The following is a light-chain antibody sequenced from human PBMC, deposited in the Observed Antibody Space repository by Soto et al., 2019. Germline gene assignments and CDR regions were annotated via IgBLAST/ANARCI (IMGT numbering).Light chain of an antibody. V-gene: IGKV1-39*01. CDR3: QQSYSTLFT. CDR2: AAS. CDR1: QSISSY. Sequence: DIQMTQSPSSLSASVGDRVTITCRASQSISSYLNWYQQKPGKAPKLLIYAASSLQSGVPSRFSGSRSGIDFTLTISSLQPEDFETYYCQQSYSTLFTFGPGTKVDIK. J-gene: IGKJ3*01.